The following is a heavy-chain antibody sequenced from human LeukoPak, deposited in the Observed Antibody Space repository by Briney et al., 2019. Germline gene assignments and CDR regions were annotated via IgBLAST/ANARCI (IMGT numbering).Heavy chain of an antibody. D-gene: IGHD4-17*01. Sequence: GGSLRLSCAASGFTFSDYWMHWVRQAPEKGLVWVSRIDTDGSSATYADSVKGRFTISRDNAKNTVYLQMNSLRVDDTAVYYCARGAYGGAYYFDYWGQETLVTVSS. CDR1: GFTFSDYW. J-gene: IGHJ4*02. CDR3: ARGAYGGAYYFDY. V-gene: IGHV3-74*01. CDR2: IDTDGSSA.